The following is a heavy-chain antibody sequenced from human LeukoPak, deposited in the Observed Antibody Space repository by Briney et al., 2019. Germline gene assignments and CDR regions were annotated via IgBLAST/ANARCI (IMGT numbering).Heavy chain of an antibody. CDR1: GFTFSNYV. D-gene: IGHD4-17*01. Sequence: GGSLRLSCAASGFTFSNYVMSWVRQTPGKGLEWVSDISGSGGSTHYADSVKGRFTISRENSQNTLYLQMNSLRAEDTAVYYCAKDGYGVLDYWGQGTLVTVSS. J-gene: IGHJ4*02. CDR3: AKDGYGVLDY. CDR2: ISGSGGST. V-gene: IGHV3-23*01.